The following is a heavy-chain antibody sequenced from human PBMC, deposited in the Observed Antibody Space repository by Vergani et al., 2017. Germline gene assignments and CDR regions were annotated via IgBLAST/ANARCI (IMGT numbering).Heavy chain of an antibody. V-gene: IGHV3-30*18. Sequence: VQLVESGGGVVQPGRSLRLSCAASGFTFSNYGMHWVRQAPGKGLEWVAVISYAGTNKYYAGSVKGRFTISRDNSKNTLYLQMNSLRPEDTAVYYCAKDLGPRGYSGFDIWGQGTMVTVSS. CDR3: AKDLGPRGYSGFDI. CDR2: ISYAGTNK. J-gene: IGHJ3*02. CDR1: GFTFSNYG. D-gene: IGHD5-12*01.